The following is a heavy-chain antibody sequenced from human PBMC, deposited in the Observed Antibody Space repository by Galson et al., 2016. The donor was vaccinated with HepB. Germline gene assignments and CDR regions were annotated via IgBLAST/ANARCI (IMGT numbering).Heavy chain of an antibody. Sequence: SETLSLTCTVSGGSISSSNWWSWVRQPPGKGLEWIGEIFHSGGTNYNPSLKRRVTISVDKSKNQFSLKLSSVTAADTAVYYCARAIGFYYISGSDYPTHNFDYWGQGTLVTVSS. V-gene: IGHV4-4*02. CDR3: ARAIGFYYISGSDYPTHNFDY. D-gene: IGHD3-10*01. CDR2: IFHSGGT. J-gene: IGHJ4*02. CDR1: GGSISSSNW.